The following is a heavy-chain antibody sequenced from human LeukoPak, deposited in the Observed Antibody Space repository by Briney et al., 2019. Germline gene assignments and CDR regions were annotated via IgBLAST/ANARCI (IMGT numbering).Heavy chain of an antibody. J-gene: IGHJ4*02. Sequence: PGGSLRLSCAASGFTFGGSALHWVRQASGKGLEWVGRIRSTANGYATAYAASVKGRFTISRDNAKNSLYLQMNSLRAEDTAVYHCARDIYGGNWPNDYWGQGTLVTVSS. V-gene: IGHV3-73*01. CDR1: GFTFGGSA. CDR2: IRSTANGYAT. CDR3: ARDIYGGNWPNDY. D-gene: IGHD2-21*01.